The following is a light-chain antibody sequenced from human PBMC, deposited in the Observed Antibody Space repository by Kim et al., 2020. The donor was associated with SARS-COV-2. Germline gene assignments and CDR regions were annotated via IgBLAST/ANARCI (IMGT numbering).Light chain of an antibody. V-gene: IGLV2-14*03. J-gene: IGLJ3*02. CDR1: SSDVGGYKY. Sequence: GQSITHSCTGTSSDVGGYKYVSWYQQYPGKAPKLIIYDVSKRPSGVSIRFSGSKSGNTASLTISGLQVEDEADYYCCSFTTISTWVFGGGTQLTVL. CDR2: DVS. CDR3: CSFTTISTWV.